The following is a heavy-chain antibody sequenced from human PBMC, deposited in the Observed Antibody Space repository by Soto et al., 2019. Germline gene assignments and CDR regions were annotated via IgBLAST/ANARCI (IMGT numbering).Heavy chain of an antibody. V-gene: IGHV3-33*01. CDR3: ARDDCGGGCYSVNYYGMDV. CDR2: IWYDGSNK. Sequence: QVQLVESGGGVVQPGRSLRLSCAASGFTFSSYGMHWVRQAPGKGLEWVAVIWYDGSNKYYADSVKGRFTISRDNSKNSLYLQMNSLRAEETAVYYCARDDCGGGCYSVNYYGMDVWGQGTTVTVSS. D-gene: IGHD2-21*02. CDR1: GFTFSSYG. J-gene: IGHJ6*02.